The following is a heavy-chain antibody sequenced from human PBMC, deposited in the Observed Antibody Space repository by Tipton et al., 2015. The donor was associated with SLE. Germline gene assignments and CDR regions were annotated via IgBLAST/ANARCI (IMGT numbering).Heavy chain of an antibody. Sequence: SLRFSCAASGFTFSSYEMNWVRQAPGKGLEWVSYISNSDNTIYYADSVKGRFTISRDNAKNSLYLQMNSLRAEDTAVYYCARDGGGLSYWGQGTLVTVSS. CDR2: ISNSDNTI. V-gene: IGHV3-48*03. D-gene: IGHD3-16*01. CDR1: GFTFSSYE. J-gene: IGHJ4*02. CDR3: ARDGGGLSY.